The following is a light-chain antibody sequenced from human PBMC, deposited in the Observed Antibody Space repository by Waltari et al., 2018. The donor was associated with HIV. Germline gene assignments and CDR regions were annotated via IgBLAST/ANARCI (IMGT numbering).Light chain of an antibody. CDR2: AND. V-gene: IGLV1-44*01. J-gene: IGLJ3*02. CDR3: AAWDDSLNEWL. Sequence: QSVLAQPPSASGTPGKRVTISCSGSSSNIARNTVNWYQQLPGTAPKLLIYANDQRPSGVPDRFSGSKSDTSASLAISGLQSEDEADFYCAAWDDSLNEWLFGGGTKLTVL. CDR1: SSNIARNT.